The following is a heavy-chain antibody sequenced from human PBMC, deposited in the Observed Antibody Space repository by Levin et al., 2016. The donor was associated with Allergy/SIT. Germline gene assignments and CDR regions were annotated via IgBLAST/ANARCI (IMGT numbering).Heavy chain of an antibody. D-gene: IGHD6-13*01. V-gene: IGHV3-74*01. CDR3: ARVGYSFIIPYYYMDV. J-gene: IGHJ6*03. CDR2: IKSDGSST. Sequence: WIRQPPGKGLVWVSRIKSDGSSTSYADSVKGRFTISRDNAKNTLYLQMNSLRAEDTAVYYCARVGYSFIIPYYYMDVWGKGTTVTVSS.